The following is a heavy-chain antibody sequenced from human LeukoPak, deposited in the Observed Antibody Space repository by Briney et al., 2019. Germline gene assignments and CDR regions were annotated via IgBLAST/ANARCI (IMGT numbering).Heavy chain of an antibody. D-gene: IGHD6-13*01. V-gene: IGHV4-34*01. CDR1: GGSFSGYY. CDR2: INHSGST. J-gene: IGHJ4*02. CDR3: ASCIAAAGIVGY. Sequence: PSETLSLTCAVYGGSFSGYYWSWIRQPPGKGLEWIGEINHSGSTNYNPPLKSRVTISVDTSKNQFSLKLSSVTAADTAVYYCASCIAAAGIVGYWGQGTLVTVSS.